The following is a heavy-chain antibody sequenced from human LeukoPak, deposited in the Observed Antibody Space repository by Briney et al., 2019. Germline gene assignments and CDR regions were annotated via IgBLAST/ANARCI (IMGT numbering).Heavy chain of an antibody. CDR2: IDTYNGNT. D-gene: IGHD3-10*01. J-gene: IGHJ4*02. Sequence: ASVKVSCKASGYTFTTYGISWVRQAPGQGLEWMGWIDTYNGNTKYAQKLQGRGSMTTDTSTSTAYMELRSLRSDDTAVYYCARDYGSGSYRFDYWGQGTLVTVSS. CDR3: ARDYGSGSYRFDY. V-gene: IGHV1-18*01. CDR1: GYTFTTYG.